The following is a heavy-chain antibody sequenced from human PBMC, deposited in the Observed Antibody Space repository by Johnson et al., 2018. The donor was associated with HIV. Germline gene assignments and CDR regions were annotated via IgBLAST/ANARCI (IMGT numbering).Heavy chain of an antibody. Sequence: QVQLVESGGGVVQPGRSLRLSCEASGFTFSNYAMHWVRQAPGKGLEWVAVIWYNGSKKWYADSVKGRFTISRDNAKNSLYLQMNSLRAEDTAVYYCARDRGGPVRDDAFDIWGQGTIVTVSS. CDR2: IWYNGSKK. D-gene: IGHD3-10*01. CDR3: ARDRGGPVRDDAFDI. CDR1: GFTFSNYA. J-gene: IGHJ3*02. V-gene: IGHV3-33*01.